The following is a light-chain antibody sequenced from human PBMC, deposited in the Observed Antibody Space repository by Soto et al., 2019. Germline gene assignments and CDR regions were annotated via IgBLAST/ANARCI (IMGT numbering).Light chain of an antibody. CDR2: AAS. Sequence: DIQMTQSPSSLSASVGDRVTVTCRASQAISNYLAWYQQQPGKVPKLLIYAASTLQSGVPSRFSGSGSGTDFTLTISSLQPEDVATYYCQEYNSVPLTFGGGTKVEIK. V-gene: IGKV1-27*01. J-gene: IGKJ4*01. CDR3: QEYNSVPLT. CDR1: QAISNY.